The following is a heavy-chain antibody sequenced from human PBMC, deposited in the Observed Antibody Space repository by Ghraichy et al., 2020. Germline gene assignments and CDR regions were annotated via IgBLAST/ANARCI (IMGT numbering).Heavy chain of an antibody. Sequence: SETLSLTCAVYGGSFSGYYWSWIRQPPGKGLEWIGEINHSGSTNYNPSLKSRVTISVDTSKNQFSLKLSSVTAADTAVYYCARGGLVLQPRALSWFDPWGQGTLVTVSS. CDR2: INHSGST. J-gene: IGHJ5*02. V-gene: IGHV4-34*01. CDR1: GGSFSGYY. D-gene: IGHD1-26*01. CDR3: ARGGLVLQPRALSWFDP.